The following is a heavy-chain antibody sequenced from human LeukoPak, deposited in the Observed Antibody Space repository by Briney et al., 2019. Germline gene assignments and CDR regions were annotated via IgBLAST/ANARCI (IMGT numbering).Heavy chain of an antibody. CDR3: AKNLGRMDLRFGIYYYYGLDV. J-gene: IGHJ6*02. Sequence: PGGSLRLSCAASGFSFSGYAMSWVRQAPGRGLEWVSTISASGGSTYNADSVKGRFTISRDYSTNTLYLQMNSLRAEDTAIYYCAKNLGRMDLRFGIYYYYGLDVWGHGTTVTVSS. CDR1: GFSFSGYA. CDR2: ISASGGST. V-gene: IGHV3-23*01. D-gene: IGHD3/OR15-3a*01.